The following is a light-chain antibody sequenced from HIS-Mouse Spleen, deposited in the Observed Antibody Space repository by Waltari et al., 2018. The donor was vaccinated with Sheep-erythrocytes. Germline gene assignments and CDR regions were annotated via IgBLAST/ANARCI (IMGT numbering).Light chain of an antibody. CDR2: DAS. J-gene: IGKJ1*01. Sequence: AIQLTQSPSSLSASVGDRVTITCPASQGISSALAWYQQKPGKAPKLLFYDASSLESGVPTRFGGSGSGTDFTLTISSLQPEDFATYYCQQFNNYPRTFGQGTKVEIK. CDR3: QQFNNYPRT. V-gene: IGKV1D-13*01. CDR1: QGISSA.